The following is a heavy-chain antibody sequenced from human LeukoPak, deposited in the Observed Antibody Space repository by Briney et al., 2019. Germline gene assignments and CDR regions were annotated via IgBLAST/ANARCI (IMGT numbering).Heavy chain of an antibody. Sequence: PGGSLRLSCAASGFTVSSNYMTWVRQAPGQGLEWVSVIYFGGTTYYADSVKGRFTISRDNSKNTVYLQMNSLRVEDTAVYYCARAVGPFDYWGQGTLVTVSS. CDR1: GFTVSSNY. CDR2: IYFGGTT. D-gene: IGHD3-16*01. CDR3: ARAVGPFDY. V-gene: IGHV3-53*01. J-gene: IGHJ4*02.